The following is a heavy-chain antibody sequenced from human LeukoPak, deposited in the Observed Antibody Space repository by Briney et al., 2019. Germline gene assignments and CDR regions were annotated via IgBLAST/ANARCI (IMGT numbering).Heavy chain of an antibody. CDR2: IIPIFGTA. V-gene: IGHV1-69*05. J-gene: IGHJ4*02. CDR3: ARADSYGNIPEYFDY. Sequence: ASVKVSCKASGGTFSSYAISWVRQAPGQGLEWMGGIIPIFGTANYAQKLQGRVTMTTDTSTSTAYMELRSLRSDDTAVYYCARADSYGNIPEYFDYWGQGTLVTVSS. D-gene: IGHD5-18*01. CDR1: GGTFSSYA.